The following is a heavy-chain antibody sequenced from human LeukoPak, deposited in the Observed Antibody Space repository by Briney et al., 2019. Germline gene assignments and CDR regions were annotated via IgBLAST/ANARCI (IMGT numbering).Heavy chain of an antibody. J-gene: IGHJ4*02. CDR1: GYTFTSYG. CDR3: ARGKEEWLRFPYFDY. CDR2: ISAYNGNT. D-gene: IGHD5-12*01. V-gene: IGHV1-18*01. Sequence: GASVKVSCKASGYTFTSYGISWVRQAPGQGLEWMGWISAYNGNTNYAQKLQGRVTMTTDTSTSTAYMELRSLRSDDTAVYYCARGKEEWLRFPYFDYWGQGTLVTVSS.